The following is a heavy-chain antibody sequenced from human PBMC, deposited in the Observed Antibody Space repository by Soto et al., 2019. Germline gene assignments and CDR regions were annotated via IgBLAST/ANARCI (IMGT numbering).Heavy chain of an antibody. CDR3: ARGAEMSSLTKWFDP. CDR1: GSIFSDYY. Sequence: PGGSLRLSCAASGSIFSDYYMSWIRQAPGKGLEWLAYISRDGNAIFYADSVIGRFTVSRDNAKNSLFLQMDDLRAEDTAMFFCARGAEMSSLTKWFDPWGQGTLVTVSS. D-gene: IGHD1-1*01. V-gene: IGHV3-11*01. J-gene: IGHJ5*02. CDR2: ISRDGNAI.